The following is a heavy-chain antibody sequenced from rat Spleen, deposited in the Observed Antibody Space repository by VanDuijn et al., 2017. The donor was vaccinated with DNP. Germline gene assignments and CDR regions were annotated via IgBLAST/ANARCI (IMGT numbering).Heavy chain of an antibody. V-gene: IGHV2S12*01. CDR3: ARDRDYGGYSERVMDA. J-gene: IGHJ4*01. Sequence: QVQLKESGPGLVQPSQTLSLTCSVSGFSLTTNGVSWVRQPPGKGLEWIAAISSDGNTYYNSTLISRLRITRDTSKNQVFLKLNSLKTEDTGVYYCARDRDYGGYSERVMDAWGQGASVTVSS. CDR2: ISSDGNT. CDR1: GFSLTTNG. D-gene: IGHD1-11*01.